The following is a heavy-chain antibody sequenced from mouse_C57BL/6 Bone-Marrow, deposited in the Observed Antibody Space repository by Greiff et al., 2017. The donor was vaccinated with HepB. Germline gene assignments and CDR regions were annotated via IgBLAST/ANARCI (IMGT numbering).Heavy chain of an antibody. J-gene: IGHJ4*01. V-gene: IGHV6-6*01. Sequence: EVQGVESGGGLVQPGGSMKLSCAASGFTFSDAWMDWVRQSPEKGLEWVAEIRNKANNHATYYAESVKGRFTISRDDSKSSVYLQMNSLRAEDTGIYYCTRGFYYGSSYDAMDYWGQGTSVTVSS. CDR2: IRNKANNHAT. D-gene: IGHD1-1*01. CDR1: GFTFSDAW. CDR3: TRGFYYGSSYDAMDY.